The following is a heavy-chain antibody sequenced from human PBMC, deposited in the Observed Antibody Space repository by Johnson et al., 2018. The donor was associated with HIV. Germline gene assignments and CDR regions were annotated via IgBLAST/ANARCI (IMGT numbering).Heavy chain of an antibody. CDR1: GFTFSSYW. CDR3: AHSSSWSYDAFDI. V-gene: IGHV3-7*01. J-gene: IGHJ3*02. D-gene: IGHD6-13*01. Sequence: VQLMESGGGLVQPGGSLRLSCAASGFTFSSYWMSWVRQAPWKGLEWVANIKQDGSEKYYVDSVKGRFTISRDNAKNSLYLQMNSLRAEDTAVYYCAHSSSWSYDAFDIWGHGTKVSVSS. CDR2: IKQDGSEK.